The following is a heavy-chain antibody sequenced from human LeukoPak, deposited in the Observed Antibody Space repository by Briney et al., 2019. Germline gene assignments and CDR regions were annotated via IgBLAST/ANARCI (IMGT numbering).Heavy chain of an antibody. CDR3: TRVQLYCSSTSCTHDAFDI. D-gene: IGHD2-2*01. CDR1: GFTFSGSA. CDR2: IRSKANSYAT. V-gene: IGHV3-73*01. J-gene: IGHJ3*02. Sequence: GGSLRLSCAASGFTFSGSAMHWVRQASGKGLEWVGRIRSKANSYATAYAASVKGRFTIARDDLKNTAYLQMYSLKTEDTAVYYCTRVQLYCSSTSCTHDAFDIWGQGTMVTVSS.